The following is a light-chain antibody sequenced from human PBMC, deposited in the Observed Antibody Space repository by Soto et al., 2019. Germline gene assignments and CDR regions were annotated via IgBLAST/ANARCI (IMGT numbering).Light chain of an antibody. J-gene: IGLJ3*02. CDR2: DVT. Sequence: QSALTQPRSVSGSPGQSVTISCTGTSGDVGGYDRVSWYQHHPTKAPKLIIYDVTNRPSGVPYRFSGSKSGSTASLTISGLQAEDEADYYCCSHAGGSSWVFGGGTKLTVL. CDR1: SGDVGGYDR. CDR3: CSHAGGSSWV. V-gene: IGLV2-11*01.